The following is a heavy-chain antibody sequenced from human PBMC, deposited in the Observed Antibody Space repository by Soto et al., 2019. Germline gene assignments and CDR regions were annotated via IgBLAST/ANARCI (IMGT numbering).Heavy chain of an antibody. J-gene: IGHJ4*02. D-gene: IGHD3-10*01. CDR1: GYMFVTYG. CDR3: ARDLDGSGSYYTDY. Sequence: ASVKVSCKASGYMFVTYGINWVRQAPGQGLEWMGWISAYNGNTKYAQNLQGRVTMTTDASTSTAYMEMRSLRSGDTAVYYFARDLDGSGSYYTDYWGPGTLVTVSS. CDR2: ISAYNGNT. V-gene: IGHV1-18*01.